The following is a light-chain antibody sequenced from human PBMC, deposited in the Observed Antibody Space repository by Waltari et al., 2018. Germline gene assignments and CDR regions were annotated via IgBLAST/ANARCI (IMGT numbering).Light chain of an antibody. J-gene: IGLJ3*02. CDR1: SSDVGGHNH. V-gene: IGLV2-14*03. CDR3: NSFTDTASWV. Sequence: QSALTRPASVSGSPGESITISCTGTSSDVGGHNHVSWYQPHPGKAPKLIIHDVNKRPSGVSNRFSGSKSDTTASLTISGLQAEDEADYYCNSFTDTASWVFGGGTKLTVL. CDR2: DVN.